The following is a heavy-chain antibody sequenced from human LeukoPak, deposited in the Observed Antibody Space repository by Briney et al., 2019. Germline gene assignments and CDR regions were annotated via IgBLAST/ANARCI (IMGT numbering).Heavy chain of an antibody. V-gene: IGHV1-8*01. D-gene: IGHD2-15*01. Sequence: ASVKVSCKASGCTFTSYDINCVRQATGLGLELLGWMNPNSGNTGYAQKFQVRVTMTRNTSISTAYMELSSLRSEDTAVYYCARGARGYCSGGSCLYDYWGQGTLVTVSS. CDR2: MNPNSGNT. CDR3: ARGARGYCSGGSCLYDY. CDR1: GCTFTSYD. J-gene: IGHJ4*02.